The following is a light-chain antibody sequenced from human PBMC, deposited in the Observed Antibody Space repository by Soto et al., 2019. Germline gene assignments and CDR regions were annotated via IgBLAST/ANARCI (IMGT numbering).Light chain of an antibody. CDR1: QSVSSN. V-gene: IGKV3-15*01. J-gene: IGKJ1*01. Sequence: EIVMTQSPATLSVSPGERATLSCRASQSVSSNLAWYQQKPGQAPRLLIYGASTRATGIPARFSVSGSGTEFTLTISSLQSEDFAVYYCQQYNNGWTFGQGTKVEIK. CDR3: QQYNNGWT. CDR2: GAS.